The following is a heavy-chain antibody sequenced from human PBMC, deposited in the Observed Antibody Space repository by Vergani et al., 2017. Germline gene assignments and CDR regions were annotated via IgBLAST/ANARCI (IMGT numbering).Heavy chain of an antibody. J-gene: IGHJ6*02. CDR3: ARVSFEGGNLYYYYGMDV. Sequence: QVQLQESGPGLLKPSETLSLTCAVYGGSFSGYYWSWIRQPPGKGLEWIGEINHSGSTNYNPSLKSRVTISVDTSKNQFSLKLSSVTAADTAVYYCARVSFEGGNLYYYYGMDVWGQGTTVTVSS. D-gene: IGHD4-23*01. V-gene: IGHV4-34*01. CDR1: GGSFSGYY. CDR2: INHSGST.